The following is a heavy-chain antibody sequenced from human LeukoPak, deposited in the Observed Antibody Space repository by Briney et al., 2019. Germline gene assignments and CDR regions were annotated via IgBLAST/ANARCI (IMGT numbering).Heavy chain of an antibody. V-gene: IGHV1-69*04. D-gene: IGHD6-19*01. CDR2: IIPILGIA. J-gene: IGHJ4*02. CDR1: GYTFTSYG. CDR3: ARAYSSGWEYYFDY. Sequence: SVKVSCKASGYTFTSYGISWVRQAPGQGLEWMGRIIPILGIANYAQKFQGRVTITADKSTSTAYMELSSLRSEDTAVYYCARAYSSGWEYYFDYWGQGTLVTVSS.